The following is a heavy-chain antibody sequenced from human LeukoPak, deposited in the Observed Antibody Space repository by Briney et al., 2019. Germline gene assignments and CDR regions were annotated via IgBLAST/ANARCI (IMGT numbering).Heavy chain of an antibody. Sequence: GGSLRLSCAAFGFNFSNYGIHWVRQAPGKGLEWVAIISYDGNNKYYADSVKGRFTISRDNSKNTLYLQMNSLRAEDTAVYYCAKDGVEYYYDSSGYYHYWGQGTLVTVSS. CDR1: GFNFSNYG. CDR2: ISYDGNNK. V-gene: IGHV3-30*18. D-gene: IGHD3-22*01. CDR3: AKDGVEYYYDSSGYYHY. J-gene: IGHJ4*02.